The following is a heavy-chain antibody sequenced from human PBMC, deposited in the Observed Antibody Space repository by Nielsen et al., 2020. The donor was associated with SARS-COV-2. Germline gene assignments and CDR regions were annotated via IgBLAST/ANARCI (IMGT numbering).Heavy chain of an antibody. CDR2: ISGSGGST. V-gene: IGHV3-23*01. CDR3: AKLSGYYKGVYFDY. J-gene: IGHJ4*02. Sequence: GESLKISCAASGFTFSSYAMSWVRQAPGKGLEWVSAISGSGGSTYYADSVKGRFTISRDNSKNTLYLQMNSLRAEDTAVYYCAKLSGYYKGVYFDYWGQGTLVTVSS. D-gene: IGHD3-22*01. CDR1: GFTFSSYA.